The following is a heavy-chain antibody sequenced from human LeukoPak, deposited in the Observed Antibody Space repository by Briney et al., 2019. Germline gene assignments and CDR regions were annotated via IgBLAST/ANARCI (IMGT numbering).Heavy chain of an antibody. D-gene: IGHD3-22*01. Sequence: KASETLSLTCTVSGGSIKSYYWSWIRQPPGKGLEWIGYIYDSGSTNYNLFLKSRVTISLDAAKDQFSLRLSSVTAADTALYYCARVRWLNAYYHYYYMDVWGKGTTVTVSS. CDR2: IYDSGST. CDR1: GGSIKSYY. V-gene: IGHV4-59*01. CDR3: ARVRWLNAYYHYYYMDV. J-gene: IGHJ6*03.